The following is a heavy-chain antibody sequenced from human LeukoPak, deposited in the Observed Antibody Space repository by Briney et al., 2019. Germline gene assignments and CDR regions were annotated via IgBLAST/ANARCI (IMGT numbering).Heavy chain of an antibody. Sequence: PSETLSLTCTVSGGSISSTSYYWGWIRQPPGKGLEWIGRFSYSGSTYYNPSLKSRVTISVDTSKNQFSLKLSSVTAADTAVFYCAREEGRYYGTSGLFDYWGQGTLVTVSS. CDR2: FSYSGST. CDR3: AREEGRYYGTSGLFDY. CDR1: GGSISSTSYY. V-gene: IGHV4-39*07. J-gene: IGHJ4*02. D-gene: IGHD4/OR15-4a*01.